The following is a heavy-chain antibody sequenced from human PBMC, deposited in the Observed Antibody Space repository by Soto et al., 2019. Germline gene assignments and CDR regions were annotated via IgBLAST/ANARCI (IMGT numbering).Heavy chain of an antibody. Sequence: SETLSLTCTVSGTSISSYYWSWIRQPPGKGLEWIGVINHSGSTYHNLSLKGRVTMSVDASRNQFSLKLTSMTAADTAVYYCARLGGYVSVGYYYLWDSWGQGTLVTVSS. CDR3: ARLGGYVSVGYYYLWDS. J-gene: IGHJ4*02. V-gene: IGHV4-59*04. CDR1: GTSISSYY. D-gene: IGHD3-22*01. CDR2: INHSGST.